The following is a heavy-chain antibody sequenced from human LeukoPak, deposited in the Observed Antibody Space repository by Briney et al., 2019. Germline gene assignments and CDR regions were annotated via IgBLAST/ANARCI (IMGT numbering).Heavy chain of an antibody. CDR1: GFTVSSNY. V-gene: IGHV3-53*01. CDR3: ARVYGGNSDDAFDI. D-gene: IGHD4-23*01. CDR2: IYSGGST. J-gene: IGHJ3*02. Sequence: GGSLRLSCAASGFTVSSNYMSWVRQAPGKGLEWVSVIYSGGSTYYADSVKGRFTISRDNSKNTLYLQMNSLRAEDTAVYYCARVYGGNSDDAFDIWGQGTMVTVSS.